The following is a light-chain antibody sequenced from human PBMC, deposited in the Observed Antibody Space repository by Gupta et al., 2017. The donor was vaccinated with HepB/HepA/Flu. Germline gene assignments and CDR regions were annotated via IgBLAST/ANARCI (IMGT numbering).Light chain of an antibody. CDR1: SPNIGAGYD. Sequence: QSVLTQPPSVYGAPGQRVHISCTGSSPNIGAGYDVHWYQQLPGTAPKLLIYGNSNRPSGVPDRFSGSKSGTSASLAITGLQAEDEADYYCQSYDSSLSGYVVFGGGTKLTVL. CDR3: QSYDSSLSGYVV. CDR2: GNS. V-gene: IGLV1-40*01. J-gene: IGLJ2*01.